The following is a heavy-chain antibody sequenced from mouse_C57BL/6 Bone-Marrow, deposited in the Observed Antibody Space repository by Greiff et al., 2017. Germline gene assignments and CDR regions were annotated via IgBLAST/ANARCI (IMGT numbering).Heavy chain of an antibody. CDR3: ARDGDDGRGYYGDD. Sequence: EVKLVESGPGMVKPSQSLSLTCTVTGYSITSGYDWHWIRHFPGNKLEWMGYISYSGSTNYNPSLKSRISLTHDTSKNHFFLKLNSVTTEDTATYDSARDGDDGRGYYGDDWGEGTTLTVAS. V-gene: IGHV3-1*01. CDR2: ISYSGST. CDR1: GYSITSGYD. D-gene: IGHD2-2*01. J-gene: IGHJ2*01.